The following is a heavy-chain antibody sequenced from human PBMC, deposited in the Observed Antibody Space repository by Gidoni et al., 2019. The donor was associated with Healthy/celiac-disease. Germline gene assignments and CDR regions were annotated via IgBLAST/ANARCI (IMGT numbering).Heavy chain of an antibody. V-gene: IGHV3-23*01. Sequence: EVQLLESWGGLVQPGGSLRLSCAASGFTFRSYAMSWVRQALGKGLEWGSAMRGSGGSTYYADSVKGRFTISRDNSKNTLYLQMNSLRAEDTAVYYCAKDRPRGEGRLRFLEWVPTWGQGTLVTVSS. J-gene: IGHJ5*02. CDR3: AKDRPRGEGRLRFLEWVPT. CDR2: MRGSGGST. CDR1: GFTFRSYA. D-gene: IGHD3-3*01.